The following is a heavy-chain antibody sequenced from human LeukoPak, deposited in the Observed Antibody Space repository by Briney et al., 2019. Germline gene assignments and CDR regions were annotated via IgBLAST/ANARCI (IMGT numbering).Heavy chain of an antibody. CDR1: GFTFSSYG. Sequence: GGSLRLSCAASGFTFSSYGMHWVRQAPGKGLEWVAVISYDGSNKYYADSVKGRFTISRDNSKNTLYQQMNSLRAEDTAVYYCAKDSGKYYYDSSGSLDYWGQGTLVTVSS. CDR3: AKDSGKYYYDSSGSLDY. V-gene: IGHV3-30*18. J-gene: IGHJ4*02. CDR2: ISYDGSNK. D-gene: IGHD3-22*01.